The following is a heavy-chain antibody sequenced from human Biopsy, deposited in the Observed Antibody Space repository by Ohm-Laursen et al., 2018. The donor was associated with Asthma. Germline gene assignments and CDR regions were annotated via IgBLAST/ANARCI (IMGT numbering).Heavy chain of an antibody. CDR1: GFVFSQCG. CDR2: VSSDGHNK. J-gene: IGHJ3*02. Sequence: LSLTCAVSGFVFSQCGMHWVRQGPGKGLEWVALVSSDGHNKYYEDFVKGRFTISRDNSRNRLYLQINRLTVEDSAVYFCARQSGQDNGDSSAFDTWGQGTKVAVSS. CDR3: ARQSGQDNGDSSAFDT. V-gene: IGHV3-30*03. D-gene: IGHD3-22*01.